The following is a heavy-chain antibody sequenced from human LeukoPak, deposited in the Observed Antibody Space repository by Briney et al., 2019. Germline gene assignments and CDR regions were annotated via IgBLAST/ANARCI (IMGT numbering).Heavy chain of an antibody. CDR3: ARSGPPGYSGSYDAFDI. CDR1: GFTFSSYA. J-gene: IGHJ3*02. D-gene: IGHD1-26*01. V-gene: IGHV3-23*01. Sequence: PGGSLRLSCAASGFTFSSYAMSWVRQAPGKGLEWVSAISGSGGSTYYADSVKGRFTISRDNSKNTLYLQMNSLRAEDTAVYYCARSGPPGYSGSYDAFDIWGQGTMVTVSS. CDR2: ISGSGGST.